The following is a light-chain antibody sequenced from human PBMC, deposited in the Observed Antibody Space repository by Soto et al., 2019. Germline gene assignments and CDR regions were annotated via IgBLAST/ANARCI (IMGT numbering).Light chain of an antibody. Sequence: QSALTQPRSVSGSPGQSVTISCTGTSSDVGGYNYVSWYQHHPGKAPKLMIYDVSQRPSGVPDRFSGSKSGNTASLTISGLQAEDEADYYCCSYAGSYIYVFGTGTKVTVL. J-gene: IGLJ1*01. CDR3: CSYAGSYIYV. V-gene: IGLV2-11*01. CDR2: DVS. CDR1: SSDVGGYNY.